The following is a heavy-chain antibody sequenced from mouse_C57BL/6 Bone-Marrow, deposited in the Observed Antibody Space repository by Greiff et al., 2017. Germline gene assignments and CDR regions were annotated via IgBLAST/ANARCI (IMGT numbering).Heavy chain of an antibody. V-gene: IGHV1-82*01. J-gene: IGHJ3*01. Sequence: VKLMESGPELVKPGASVKISRKASGYAFSSSWMNWVKQRPGKGLEWIGRIYPGDGDTNYNWKFKGKATLTADKSSSTAYMQHSSLTSEDSAVYYCGRWPWYFPAYWGQGTLVTVSA. CDR3: GRWPWYFPAY. CDR2: IYPGDGDT. D-gene: IGHD2-1*01. CDR1: GYAFSSSW.